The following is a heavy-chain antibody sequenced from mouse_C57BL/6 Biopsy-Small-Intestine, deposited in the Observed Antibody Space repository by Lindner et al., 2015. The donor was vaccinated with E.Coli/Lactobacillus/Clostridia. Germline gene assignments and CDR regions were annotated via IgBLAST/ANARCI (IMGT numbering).Heavy chain of an antibody. CDR2: LNPNSGGT. V-gene: IGHV1-53*01. CDR1: GYAFSGYC. Sequence: SVKVSCKTSGYAFSGYCIHWIRQAPGQGLEWMGCLNPNSGGTTYAQMFQGRVTMTRDTSTSTVYMELSGLLSDDTATYYCARERRGLRVGFDPWGQGTLVTVSS. CDR3: ARERRGLRVGFDP. D-gene: IGHD3-1*01. J-gene: IGHJ4*01.